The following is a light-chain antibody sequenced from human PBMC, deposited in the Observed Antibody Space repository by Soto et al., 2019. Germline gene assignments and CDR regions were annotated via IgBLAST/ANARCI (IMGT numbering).Light chain of an antibody. V-gene: IGKV1-12*01. CDR3: QQANSLPLS. CDR1: QDIRSW. Sequence: DIHMTQSPSSVSASVGDSVTFTCRASQDIRSWLAWYQQKPGKAPKLLLYAASILQSGVPSRFSGSGSGTEFTLTISSLQPEDFATYYCQQANSLPLSCGGGTKVEIK. J-gene: IGKJ4*01. CDR2: AAS.